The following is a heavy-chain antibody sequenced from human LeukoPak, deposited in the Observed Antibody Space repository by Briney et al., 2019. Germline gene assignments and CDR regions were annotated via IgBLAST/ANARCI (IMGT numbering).Heavy chain of an antibody. CDR1: GFTFSNAW. CDR2: IKSKTDGGTT. V-gene: IGHV3-15*01. CDR3: TTDIWELPTFDY. D-gene: IGHD1-26*01. Sequence: GGSLRLSCAAYGFTFSNAWMSWVRQAPGKGLEWVGRIKSKTDGGTTDYAAPVKGRFTISRDDSKDTLYLQMNSLKTEDTAVYYCTTDIWELPTFDYWGQGTLVTVSS. J-gene: IGHJ4*02.